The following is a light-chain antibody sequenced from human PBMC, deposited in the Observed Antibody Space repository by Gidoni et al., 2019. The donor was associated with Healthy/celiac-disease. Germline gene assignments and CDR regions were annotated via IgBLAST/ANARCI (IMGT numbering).Light chain of an antibody. CDR1: TSVSSSA. Sequence: ELVLPQSPGTLSLSPGERATLSCRASTSVSSSALAWYQQKPGLAPRLLIYGASSRATGIPDRFSGSGSGTDFTLTISRLEPEDFAVYYCQQYGSSSWTCGQGTKVEIK. V-gene: IGKV3-20*01. CDR3: QQYGSSSWT. J-gene: IGKJ1*01. CDR2: GAS.